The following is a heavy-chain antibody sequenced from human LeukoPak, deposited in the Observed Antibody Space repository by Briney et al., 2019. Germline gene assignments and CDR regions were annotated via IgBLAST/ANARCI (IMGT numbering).Heavy chain of an antibody. CDR2: IYTSGST. CDR1: GGSLSSYY. J-gene: IGHJ6*03. CDR3: ARQAYYYYYYMDV. Sequence: SETLSLTCTVSGGSLSSYYWSWIRQPAGKGLEWIGHIYTSGSTNYNPSLPSRGTISVDTSKNQFSLKLSSVTAADTAVYYCARQAYYYYYYMDVWGKGTTVTISS. V-gene: IGHV4-4*07.